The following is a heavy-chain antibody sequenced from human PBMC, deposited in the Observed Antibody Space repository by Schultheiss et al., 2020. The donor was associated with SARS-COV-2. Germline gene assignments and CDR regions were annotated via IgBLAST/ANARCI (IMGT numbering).Heavy chain of an antibody. CDR1: GASLSSGSY. CDR2: VYVTGDT. J-gene: IGHJ6*03. Sequence: SETLSLTCTVSGASLSSGSYWSWIRQTAGKGLEWIGRVYVTGDTSYNPSLQSRVTISVDTSKNQFSLRLNSVTAADTAVYYCARGGIWSIAARRYMDVWGKGTTVTVSS. D-gene: IGHD6-6*01. CDR3: ARGGIWSIAARRYMDV. V-gene: IGHV4-61*02.